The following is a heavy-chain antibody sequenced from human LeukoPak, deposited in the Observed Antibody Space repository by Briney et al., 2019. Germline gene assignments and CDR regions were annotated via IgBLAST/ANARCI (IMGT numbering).Heavy chain of an antibody. Sequence: ASVKVSCKASGGTFSSYAISWVRQAPGQGLEWMGGIIPIFGTANYAQKFQGRVTITADESTSTVYMELSSLRSEDTAVYYCARREVYCSGGSCYNYRPHAYYGMDVWGQGTTVTVSS. CDR1: GGTFSSYA. CDR3: ARREVYCSGGSCYNYRPHAYYGMDV. J-gene: IGHJ6*02. V-gene: IGHV1-69*13. CDR2: IIPIFGTA. D-gene: IGHD2-15*01.